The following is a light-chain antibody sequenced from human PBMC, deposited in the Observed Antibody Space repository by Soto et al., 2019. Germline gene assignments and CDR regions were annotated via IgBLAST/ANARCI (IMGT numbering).Light chain of an antibody. V-gene: IGKV3-20*01. CDR1: QSVSSSY. CDR2: GAF. J-gene: IGKJ4*02. CDR3: QQYGSSPFS. Sequence: EIVLTQSPGTLSLSPGERATLSCRASQSVSSSYLARYQQKPGQAHRLLSYGAFSRATGIPDRFSGSESETDFTLTISRLEPEDFAVYYWQQYGSSPFSFGGGTKVDIK.